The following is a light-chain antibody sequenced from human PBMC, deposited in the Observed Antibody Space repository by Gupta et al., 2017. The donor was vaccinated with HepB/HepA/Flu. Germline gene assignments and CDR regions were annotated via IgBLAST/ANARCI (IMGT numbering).Light chain of an antibody. CDR2: NVS. CDR1: QSLVYRDGNTY. V-gene: IGKV2-30*01. CDR3: MQGTHWPPFT. Sequence: DVVVTQSPLSLPVTLGQPASFSCRSSQSLVYRDGNTYLSCFQQRPGQSSRRLICNVSNRDSGVPDRVSGSGSGTDFTLKISRVEAEDVGVYYCMQGTHWPPFTFGPGTKVDIK. J-gene: IGKJ3*01.